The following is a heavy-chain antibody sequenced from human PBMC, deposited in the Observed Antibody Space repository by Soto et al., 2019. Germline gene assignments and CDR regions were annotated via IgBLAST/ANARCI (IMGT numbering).Heavy chain of an antibody. D-gene: IGHD2-8*01. V-gene: IGHV3-74*01. Sequence: EVQLVESGGGLVQPGGSLRLSCAASGLIFSNYKMHWVRQAPGKGLVWVSRISTDGSITDYADSVKGRFTVSRDNAKNTLYLHMHTLRADETAVYYCARHTNGLHYWGKGSLVTVSS. CDR2: ISTDGSIT. CDR3: ARHTNGLHY. CDR1: GLIFSNYK. J-gene: IGHJ4*02.